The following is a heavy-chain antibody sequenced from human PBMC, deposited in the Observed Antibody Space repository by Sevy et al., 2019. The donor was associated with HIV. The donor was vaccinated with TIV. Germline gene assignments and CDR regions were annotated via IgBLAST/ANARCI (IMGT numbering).Heavy chain of an antibody. D-gene: IGHD3-22*01. J-gene: IGHJ3*02. V-gene: IGHV1-18*01. CDR2: ISAYNGNT. CDR3: ARATYYYDRRAFDI. CDR1: GYTFISYG. Sequence: ASVKVSCKASGYTFISYGISWVRQAPGQGLEWMGWISAYNGNTNYAQKLQGRVTMTTDTSTSTAYMELMSLRSDDTAVYYCARATYYYDRRAFDIWGQGTMVTVSS.